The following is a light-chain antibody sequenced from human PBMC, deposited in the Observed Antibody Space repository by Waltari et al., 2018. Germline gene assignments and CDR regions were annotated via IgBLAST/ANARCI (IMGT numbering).Light chain of an antibody. CDR3: SSYSRITTSVV. CDR2: DVN. J-gene: IGLJ3*02. V-gene: IGLV2-14*01. CDR1: SSDIGTYNY. Sequence: SALTQPASVSGSPGQSITIPCTGTSSDIGTYNYASWYQQHPGKAPNLIIYDVNKRPSGVFYSFSGSKAGNTASLTISGLQAEDESDYYCSSYSRITTSVVFGGGTKLTVL.